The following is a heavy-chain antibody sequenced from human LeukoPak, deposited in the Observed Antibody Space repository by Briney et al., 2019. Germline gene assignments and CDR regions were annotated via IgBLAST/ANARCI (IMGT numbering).Heavy chain of an antibody. D-gene: IGHD6-13*01. J-gene: IGHJ4*02. CDR3: ASRSSRGTWYYFDY. CDR2: INPNSGGT. V-gene: IGHV1-2*02. Sequence: ASVKVSCKASGYTFTGYYMHWVRQAPGQGLEWMGWINPNSGGTNYAQKFQGRVTMTRDTSINTAYMELSRLRSDDTAVYYCASRSSRGTWYYFDYWGQGTLVTVFS. CDR1: GYTFTGYY.